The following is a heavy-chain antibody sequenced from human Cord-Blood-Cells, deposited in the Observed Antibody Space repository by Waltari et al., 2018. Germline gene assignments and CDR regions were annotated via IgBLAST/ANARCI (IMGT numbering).Heavy chain of an antibody. CDR2: IYYSGST. V-gene: IGHV4-39*01. CDR1: GGAISSRRYY. D-gene: IGHD6-13*01. J-gene: IGHJ5*02. CDR3: ARHVIAANWFDP. Sequence: LQLQESGPGLVKPSETLSLTCTVTGGAISSRRYYLGWIRQPPGKGLEWIGSIYYSGSTYYNPSLKSRVTISVDTSKNQFSLKLSSVTAADTAVYYCARHVIAANWFDPWGQGTLVTVSS.